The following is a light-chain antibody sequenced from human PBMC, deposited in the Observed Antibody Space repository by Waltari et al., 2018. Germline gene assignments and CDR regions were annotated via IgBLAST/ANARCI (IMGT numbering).Light chain of an antibody. Sequence: EIVLTQSPATVSLFPGERATLSCRASHYISPDLAWYQQKPGQAPRLLVYYSYNRATGVPARFSGRGSGTDFTLTITSLDPEDSAVYYCQQRNDWPVTFGQGTRVEIK. CDR1: HYISPD. CDR3: QQRNDWPVT. CDR2: YSY. J-gene: IGKJ5*01. V-gene: IGKV3-11*01.